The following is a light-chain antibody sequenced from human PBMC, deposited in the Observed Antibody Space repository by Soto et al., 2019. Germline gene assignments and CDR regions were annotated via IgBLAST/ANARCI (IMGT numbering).Light chain of an antibody. Sequence: EIVLTQSPGTLSLSPGESATLSCRASQSVDSNYLAWYQQKPGQAPRLLIYGASRRATGVPDRFSGGGSGTDFTLTISRLEPEDFAVYYCQQYGTLSGTFGQGTKVEIK. CDR1: QSVDSNY. CDR2: GAS. J-gene: IGKJ1*01. V-gene: IGKV3-20*01. CDR3: QQYGTLSGT.